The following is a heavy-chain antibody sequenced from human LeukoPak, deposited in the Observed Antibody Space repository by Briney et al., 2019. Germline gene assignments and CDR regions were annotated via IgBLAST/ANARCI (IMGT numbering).Heavy chain of an antibody. D-gene: IGHD3-3*01. J-gene: IGHJ4*02. V-gene: IGHV1-69*13. CDR2: IIPIFGTA. Sequence: SVKVSCKGSGYTFDRYGVTWVRQAPGQGLEWMGGIIPIFGTANYAQKFQGRVTITADESTSTAYMELSSLRSEDTAVYYCARGFPGHYDFWSGYLDYWGQGTLVTVSS. CDR1: GYTFDRYG. CDR3: ARGFPGHYDFWSGYLDY.